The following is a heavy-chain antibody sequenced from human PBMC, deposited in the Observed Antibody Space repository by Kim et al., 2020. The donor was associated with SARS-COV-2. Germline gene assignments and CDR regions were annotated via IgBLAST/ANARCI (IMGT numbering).Heavy chain of an antibody. V-gene: IGHV4-39*07. CDR1: GGSISSCSYY. CDR3: ERDSTASHWVDP. D-gene: IGHD3-3*02. J-gene: IGHJ5*02. CDR2: IYYSGSS. Sequence: SETLSLTCTVSGGSISSCSYYWVWLRQRPGQELVWIVSIYYSGSSYYNPSLKSRVTISVDTTKNKFSLKLSSVTDADTAVYYCERDSTASHWVDPWGQGTLVTVSS.